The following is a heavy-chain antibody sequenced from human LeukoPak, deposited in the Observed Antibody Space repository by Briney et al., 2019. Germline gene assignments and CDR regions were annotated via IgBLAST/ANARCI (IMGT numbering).Heavy chain of an antibody. D-gene: IGHD4-17*01. V-gene: IGHV3-23*01. CDR2: ISGSGGST. Sequence: PGGSLRLSCAASGFTFSSYGMSWVRQAPGKGLEWVSAISGSGGSTYYADSVKGRFTISRDNSKNTLYLQMNSLRAEDTAVYYCAKDTTVPYYFDYWGQGTLVTVSS. J-gene: IGHJ4*02. CDR3: AKDTTVPYYFDY. CDR1: GFTFSSYG.